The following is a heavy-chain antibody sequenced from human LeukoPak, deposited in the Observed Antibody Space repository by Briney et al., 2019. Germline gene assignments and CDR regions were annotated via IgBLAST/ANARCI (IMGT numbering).Heavy chain of an antibody. CDR2: INPSGGST. D-gene: IGHD3-22*01. Sequence: ASVKVSCKAAGYAVTSYYMHWVRQAPGQGLEWMGIINPSGGSTSYAQKFQGRVTMTRDTFTSTVYMELSSLRSEDTAVYYCARGVPLIDINYDSSGYSFDYWGQGTLVTVSS. J-gene: IGHJ4*02. CDR3: ARGVPLIDINYDSSGYSFDY. CDR1: GYAVTSYY. V-gene: IGHV1-46*01.